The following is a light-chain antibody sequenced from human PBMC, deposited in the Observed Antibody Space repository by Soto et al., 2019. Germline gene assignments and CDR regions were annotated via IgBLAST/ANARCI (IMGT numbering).Light chain of an antibody. CDR3: QQSYSSTSIT. CDR2: GAS. V-gene: IGKV1-39*01. Sequence: IQLTQSPSSLSASVVDRVTITCRASQSISIYLNWYQQKPGKAPKVLIYGASSLQSGVPSRFSGSGSGTDFTLTISSLQPEDFATYYCQQSYSSTSITFGQGTRLEIK. CDR1: QSISIY. J-gene: IGKJ5*01.